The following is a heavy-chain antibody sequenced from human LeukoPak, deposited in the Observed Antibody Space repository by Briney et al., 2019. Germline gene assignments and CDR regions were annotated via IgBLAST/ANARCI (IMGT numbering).Heavy chain of an antibody. CDR2: ISGSGGST. Sequence: PGGSLRLSCAASELTFSSYAMSWVRQAPGKGLEWVSAISGSGGSTYYADSVKGRFTISRDNSKNTLYLQMNSLRAEDTAVYYCAKTLVTDYFHWFDPWGQGTLVTVSS. CDR1: ELTFSSYA. D-gene: IGHD2/OR15-2a*01. J-gene: IGHJ5*02. CDR3: AKTLVTDYFHWFDP. V-gene: IGHV3-23*01.